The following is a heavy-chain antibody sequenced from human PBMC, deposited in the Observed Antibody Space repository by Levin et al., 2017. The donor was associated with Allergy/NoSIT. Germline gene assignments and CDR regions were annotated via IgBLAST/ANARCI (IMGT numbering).Heavy chain of an antibody. J-gene: IGHJ4*02. D-gene: IGHD3-9*01. V-gene: IGHV4-59*01. CDR3: ARGGGYHILTGYYTFDY. Sequence: SQTLSLTCTVSGGSISSYYWSWIRQPPGKGLEWIGNIYYSGSTNYNPSLKSRVTISVDTSKNQLSLKLSSVTAADTAVYYCARGGGYHILTGYYTFDYWGQGTLVTVSS. CDR2: IYYSGST. CDR1: GGSISSYY.